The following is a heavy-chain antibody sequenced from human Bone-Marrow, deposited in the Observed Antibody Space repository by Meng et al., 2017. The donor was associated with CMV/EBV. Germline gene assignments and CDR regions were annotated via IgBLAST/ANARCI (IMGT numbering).Heavy chain of an antibody. CDR1: GFTFSSYA. J-gene: IGHJ2*01. D-gene: IGHD3-16*01. CDR2: IYSGGSST. CDR3: AKGVFSYWYFDL. V-gene: IGHV3-23*03. Sequence: GESLKISCAASGFTFSSYAMSWVRQAPGKGLEWVSVIYSGGSSTYYADSVKGRFTISRDNSKNTLYLQMNSLRAEDTAVYYCAKGVFSYWYFDLWGRGNLVTVSS.